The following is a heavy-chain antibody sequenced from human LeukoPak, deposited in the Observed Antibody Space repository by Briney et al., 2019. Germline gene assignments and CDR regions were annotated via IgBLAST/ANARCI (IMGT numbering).Heavy chain of an antibody. CDR1: GFTFSSYA. Sequence: GGSLRLSCAASGFTFSSYAMTWVRQAPGKGLVWVSRINSDGSSTSYADSVKGRFTISRDNAKNTLSLQMNSLRTDDTAVYYCAKGRHYSILTGFYVRRGLDYWGQGTLVTVSS. V-gene: IGHV3-74*01. CDR2: INSDGSST. D-gene: IGHD3-9*01. J-gene: IGHJ4*02. CDR3: AKGRHYSILTGFYVRRGLDY.